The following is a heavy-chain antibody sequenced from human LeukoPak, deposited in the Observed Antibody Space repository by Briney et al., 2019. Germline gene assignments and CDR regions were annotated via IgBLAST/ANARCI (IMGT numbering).Heavy chain of an antibody. CDR2: IKQDGSEK. Sequence: PGGSLRLSCAASGFNFDHYWMTWVRQAPGKGLEWVASIKQDGSEKVYLDSMKGQFTISRDNSRDSLYLQMNSLRPEDTAVYYCARDPGSGWWGGFDLWGQGTLVTVSS. V-gene: IGHV3-7*04. D-gene: IGHD6-19*01. J-gene: IGHJ5*02. CDR1: GFNFDHYW. CDR3: ARDPGSGWWGGFDL.